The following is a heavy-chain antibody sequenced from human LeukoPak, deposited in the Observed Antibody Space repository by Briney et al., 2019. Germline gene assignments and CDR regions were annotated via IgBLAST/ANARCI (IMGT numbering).Heavy chain of an antibody. J-gene: IGHJ4*02. Sequence: PGGSLRLSCAASGFTFSSYAMTWVRQAPGKGLQWVSLISNSGANTYYADSVKGRFTISRDDSKNTLYLLMDSLRAEDTAVYYCAKDIQAANWGQGTLVTVSS. CDR1: GFTFSSYA. V-gene: IGHV3-23*01. CDR3: AKDIQAAN. D-gene: IGHD5-18*01. CDR2: ISNSGANT.